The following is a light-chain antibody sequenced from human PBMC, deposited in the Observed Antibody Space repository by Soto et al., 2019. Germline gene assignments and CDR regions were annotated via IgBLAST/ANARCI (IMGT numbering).Light chain of an antibody. CDR2: ASF. J-gene: IGKJ1*01. CDR3: LQDYNYPRT. Sequence: AIQMTQSPSSLSASVGDRVTITCRVTQGIRNNLGWYQQKPGKAPQLLIHASFSLQSGVPSRFSGSGSGTDFTLTISSLQPEDFATYDCLQDYNYPRTFGQGTKVVIK. V-gene: IGKV1-6*01. CDR1: QGIRNN.